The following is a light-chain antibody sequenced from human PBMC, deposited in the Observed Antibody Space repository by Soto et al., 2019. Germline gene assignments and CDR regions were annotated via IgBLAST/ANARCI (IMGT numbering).Light chain of an antibody. CDR2: TAS. V-gene: IGKV1-5*03. CDR3: QQYNDYSLT. J-gene: IGKJ1*01. Sequence: DIQMTQSPSTLSTSVGDRVSINCRASQSISAWLAWYQQKPGKAPRLLIYTASTLEIGVPSRFSGSGSGTEFTLTISSLQPDDVAIYYCQQYNDYSLTFGQGTKVDIK. CDR1: QSISAW.